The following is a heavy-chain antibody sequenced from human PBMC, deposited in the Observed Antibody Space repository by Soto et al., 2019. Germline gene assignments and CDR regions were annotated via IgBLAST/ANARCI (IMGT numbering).Heavy chain of an antibody. Sequence: AETLARTCAVYGGSFSCYYWSCIRQPPGKVLELIGEINHSGSTNYNPSLKGRVTISVDTSKNQFSLKLSSVTAADTAVYYCARVVVVVAALGSTFDSWAQGTMDTVSS. CDR1: GGSFSCYY. V-gene: IGHV4-34*01. D-gene: IGHD2-15*01. J-gene: IGHJ4*02. CDR3: ARVVVVVAALGSTFDS. CDR2: INHSGST.